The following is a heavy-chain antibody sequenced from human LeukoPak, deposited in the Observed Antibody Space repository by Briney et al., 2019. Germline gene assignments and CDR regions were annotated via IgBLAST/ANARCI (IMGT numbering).Heavy chain of an antibody. D-gene: IGHD3-16*01. J-gene: IGHJ3*02. CDR1: TFTFTSNW. V-gene: IGHV3-7*04. CDR2: IKQDGSET. Sequence: GGSLRLSCAASTFTFTSNWMSWVRQAPGKGLEWVANIKQDGSETHYVDSAKGRFTISRDNAKKSLYLQMNNLRGEDTAVYYCARDFGYAFDMWGQGTMVTVSS. CDR3: ARDFGYAFDM.